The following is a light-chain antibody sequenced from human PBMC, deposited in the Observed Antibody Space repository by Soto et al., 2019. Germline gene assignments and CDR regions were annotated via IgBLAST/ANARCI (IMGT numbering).Light chain of an antibody. CDR2: EVS. J-gene: IGLJ2*01. Sequence: QSALTQPPSASGSPGQSVTISCTGTSSDVGGYNYVSWYQQHPGKAPKLMIYEVSKRPSGVPDRFSGSKSGNTASLTVSGLQAEDGADYYCSSYAGSKGVFGGGTKVTVL. CDR1: SSDVGGYNY. V-gene: IGLV2-8*01. CDR3: SSYAGSKGV.